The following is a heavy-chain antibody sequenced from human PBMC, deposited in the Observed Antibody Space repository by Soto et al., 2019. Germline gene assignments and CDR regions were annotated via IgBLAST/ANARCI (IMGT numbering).Heavy chain of an antibody. D-gene: IGHD2-21*02. CDR2: FSGSDGNT. CDR1: GFTFSSYA. CDR3: ALPSCGGDCYSPFDY. Sequence: EVQLLESGGDLVQPGGSLRLSCVASGFTFSSYAMSWVRQAPGKGLEWVSAFSGSDGNTYYADSVKGRFTISRDKSENTVFLQMNRLRAEDTAVYYCALPSCGGDCYSPFDYWGQGTLVTVSS. V-gene: IGHV3-23*01. J-gene: IGHJ4*02.